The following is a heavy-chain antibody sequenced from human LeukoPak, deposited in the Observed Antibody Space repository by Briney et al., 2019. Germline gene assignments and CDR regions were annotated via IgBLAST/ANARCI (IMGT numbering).Heavy chain of an antibody. J-gene: IGHJ4*02. CDR3: ARHGLPPLWFGELLLSSYFDY. CDR2: IYYSGST. Sequence: SETLSLTCTVSGGSISSYYWSWIRQPPGKGLEWIGYIYYSGSTNYNPSLKSRVTISVDASKNQFSLKLSSVTAADTAVYYCARHGLPPLWFGELLLSSYFDYWGQGTLVTVSS. D-gene: IGHD3-10*01. V-gene: IGHV4-59*08. CDR1: GGSISSYY.